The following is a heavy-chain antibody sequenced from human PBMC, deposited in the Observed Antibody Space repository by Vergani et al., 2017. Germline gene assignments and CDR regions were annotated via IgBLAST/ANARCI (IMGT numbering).Heavy chain of an antibody. J-gene: IGHJ4*02. V-gene: IGHV2-5*02. CDR2: IYWDDDK. CDR1: GFSLSTSGVG. D-gene: IGHD4-23*01. CDR3: AHSPDGGNSPPFDY. Sequence: QITLKESGPTLVKPTQTLTLTCTFSGFSLSTSGVGVGWIRQPPGKALEWLALIYWDDDKRYSPSLKSRLTITKDTSKNQVVLTMTNMDPVDTATYYFAHSPDGGNSPPFDYWGQGTLVTVSS.